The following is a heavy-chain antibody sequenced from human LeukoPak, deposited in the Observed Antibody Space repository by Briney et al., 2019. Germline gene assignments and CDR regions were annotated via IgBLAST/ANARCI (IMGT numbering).Heavy chain of an antibody. J-gene: IGHJ3*02. V-gene: IGHV4-59*01. CDR2: ISYSGST. CDR1: GGSINSYY. CDR3: ARDPTSRSSAFDI. Sequence: SETLSLTCTVSGGSINSYYWSWIRQFPGKGLEWIGYISYSGSTNSNPSLKSRVTISVDTSKNQFSLKLSSVTAADTAVYYCARDPTSRSSAFDIWGQGTMVTVSS.